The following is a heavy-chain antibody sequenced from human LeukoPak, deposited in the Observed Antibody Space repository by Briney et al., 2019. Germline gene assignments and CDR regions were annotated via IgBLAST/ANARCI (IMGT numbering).Heavy chain of an antibody. CDR3: AKQRGYSYDSDY. J-gene: IGHJ4*02. D-gene: IGHD5-18*01. Sequence: GGSLRLSCAASGFTFSNAWMSWVRQAPGKGLEWVAFIRYDGSNKYYADSVKGRFTISRDNSKNTLYLQMNSLRAEDTAVYYCAKQRGYSYDSDYWGQGTLVTVSS. V-gene: IGHV3-30*02. CDR2: IRYDGSNK. CDR1: GFTFSNAW.